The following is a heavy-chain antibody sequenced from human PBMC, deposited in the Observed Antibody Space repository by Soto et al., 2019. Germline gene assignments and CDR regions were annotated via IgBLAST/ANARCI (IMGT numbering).Heavy chain of an antibody. V-gene: IGHV3-74*01. CDR2: INTDGSTT. Sequence: EVQLVESGGCLVQTGGSLRLSCAASGFTFSNYWMHWVRQAPGKGPVWVSRINTDGSTTNYADSVKGRFTISRDNAKNTLYLQTTSLGAEDTAVYYCARDLGGYASHWGQGTLVTVSS. CDR3: ARDLGGYASH. D-gene: IGHD3-16*01. CDR1: GFTFSNYW. J-gene: IGHJ4*02.